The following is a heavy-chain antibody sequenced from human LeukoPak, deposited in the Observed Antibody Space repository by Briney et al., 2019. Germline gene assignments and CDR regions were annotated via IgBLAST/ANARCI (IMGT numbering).Heavy chain of an antibody. CDR3: ARDNVVDAFDI. CDR2: IYYGGST. D-gene: IGHD2-15*01. J-gene: IGHJ3*02. Sequence: SETLSLTCTVSGGSISSYYWSWIRQPPGKGLGWIGYIYYGGSTNYNPSLKSRVTISVDTSKNQFSLKLSSVTAADTAVYYCARDNVVDAFDIWGQGTMVTVSS. CDR1: GGSISSYY. V-gene: IGHV4-59*01.